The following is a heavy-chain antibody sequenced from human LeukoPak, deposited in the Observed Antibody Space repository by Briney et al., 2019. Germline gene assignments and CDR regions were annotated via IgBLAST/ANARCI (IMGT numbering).Heavy chain of an antibody. CDR2: IKQDGSEK. Sequence: PGGSLRLSCAASGFTFSSYWMSWVRQAPGKGLEWVANIKQDGSEKSDVDSVKGRFTISRDNAKNSLYLQMNSLRAEDTAVYYCAELGITMIGGVWGKGTTVTISS. D-gene: IGHD3-10*02. CDR3: AELGITMIGGV. V-gene: IGHV3-7*01. CDR1: GFTFSSYW. J-gene: IGHJ6*04.